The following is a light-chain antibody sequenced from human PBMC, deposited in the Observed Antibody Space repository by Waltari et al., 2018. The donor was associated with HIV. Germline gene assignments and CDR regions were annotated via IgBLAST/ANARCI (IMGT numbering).Light chain of an antibody. CDR2: EVS. V-gene: IGLV2-8*01. CDR1: SSDVGGYNY. Sequence: QPPSASGSPGQSVTISCTGTSSDVGGYNYVSWYQQHPGKAPKLMIYEVSKRPSGVPDRFSGSKSGNTASLTVSGLQAEDEADYYCSSYAGSNNLVFGGGTKLTVL. J-gene: IGLJ3*02. CDR3: SSYAGSNNLV.